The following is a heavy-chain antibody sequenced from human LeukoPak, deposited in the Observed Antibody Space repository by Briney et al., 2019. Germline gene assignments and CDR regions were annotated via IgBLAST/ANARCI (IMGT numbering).Heavy chain of an antibody. CDR3: ATDKVDIVVVPAATSTPRFDY. V-gene: IGHV3-11*06. CDR1: GFTFSDYY. D-gene: IGHD2-2*01. J-gene: IGHJ4*02. CDR2: ISSSSSYT. Sequence: GGSLRLSGAASGFTFSDYYMSWLRQAPGKGLEWVSYISSSSSYTNYADSVKGRFTISRDNAKNSLFLQMNSLRAEDTAVYYCATDKVDIVVVPAATSTPRFDYWGQGTLVTVSS.